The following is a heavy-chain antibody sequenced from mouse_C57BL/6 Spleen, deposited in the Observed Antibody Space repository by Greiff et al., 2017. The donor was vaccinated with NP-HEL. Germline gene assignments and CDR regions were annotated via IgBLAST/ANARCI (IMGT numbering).Heavy chain of an antibody. D-gene: IGHD2-1*01. J-gene: IGHJ4*01. V-gene: IGHV5-17*01. CDR1: GFTFSDYG. Sequence: DVKLVESGGGLVKPGGSLKLSCAASGFTFSDYGMHWVRQAPEKGLEWVAYISSGSSTIYYADTVKGRFTISRDNAKNTLFLPMTSLRSKDTAMYDCARCVGNPYYYAMDYWGQGTSVTVSS. CDR2: ISSGSSTI. CDR3: ARCVGNPYYYAMDY.